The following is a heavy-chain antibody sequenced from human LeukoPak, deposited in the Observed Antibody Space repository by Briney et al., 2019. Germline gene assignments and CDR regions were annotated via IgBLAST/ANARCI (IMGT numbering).Heavy chain of an antibody. CDR3: ARLGVPAAIAN. J-gene: IGHJ4*02. CDR1: GGSIISSGYF. V-gene: IGHV4-39*01. Sequence: PSETLSLTCTVSGGSIISSGYFWGWIRQPPGKGLEWIGSCYYSGSTYYNPSLKSRITISVDTSKNQFSLKVFSATAADTATYYCARLGVPAAIANWGQGTLLTVSS. CDR2: CYYSGST. D-gene: IGHD2-2*01.